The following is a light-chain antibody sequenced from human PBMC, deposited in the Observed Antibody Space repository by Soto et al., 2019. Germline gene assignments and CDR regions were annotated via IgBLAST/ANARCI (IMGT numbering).Light chain of an antibody. CDR3: ATWDSSLSAVV. CDR2: EVS. V-gene: IGLV2-14*01. J-gene: IGLJ2*01. CDR1: SSDVGGYKF. Sequence: QSALTQPASVSGSPGQSITISCTGTSSDVGGYKFVSWYQQHPGKAPKLMIYEVSNRPSGVSSRFSGSKSGNTASLTISGLQAEDEADYYCATWDSSLSAVVVGGGTKLTVL.